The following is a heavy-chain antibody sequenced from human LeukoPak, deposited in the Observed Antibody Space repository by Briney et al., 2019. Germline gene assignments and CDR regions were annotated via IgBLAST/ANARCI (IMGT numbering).Heavy chain of an antibody. J-gene: IGHJ2*01. CDR1: GFTVSSSY. Sequence: PGGSLRLSCAASGFTVSSSYMSWVRQAPGKGLEWVSIIYSGGSTYYADSVKGRFTISRDNSKNTLYLQTDSLRAEDTAVYYCARVYSGSWYFDLWGRGTLVTVSS. V-gene: IGHV3-53*01. D-gene: IGHD5-12*01. CDR3: ARVYSGSWYFDL. CDR2: IYSGGST.